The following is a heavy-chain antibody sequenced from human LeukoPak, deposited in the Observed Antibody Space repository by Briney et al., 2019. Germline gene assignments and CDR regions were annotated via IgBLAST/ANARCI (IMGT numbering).Heavy chain of an antibody. CDR2: FDPEDGET. CDR1: GYTLTELS. Sequence: GASVKVSCKVSGYTLTELSMHWVRQAPGKGLEWMGGFDPEDGETIYAQKFQGRVTMTEDTSTDTAYMELSSLRSEDTAVYYCATDPINYYDSSGYWWGQGTLVTVSS. D-gene: IGHD3-22*01. CDR3: ATDPINYYDSSGYW. J-gene: IGHJ4*02. V-gene: IGHV1-24*01.